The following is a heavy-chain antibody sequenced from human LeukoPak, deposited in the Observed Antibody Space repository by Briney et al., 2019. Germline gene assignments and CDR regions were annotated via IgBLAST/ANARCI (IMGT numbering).Heavy chain of an antibody. CDR2: INPSGGST. CDR1: GYTFTSYY. V-gene: IGHV1-46*01. Sequence: ASVKVSCKASGYTFTSYYMHWVRQAPGQGLEWMGIINPSGGSTSYAQKFQGRATMTRDMSTSTVYMELSSLRSEDTAVYYCASLVGATPPSAFDIWGQGTMVTVSS. J-gene: IGHJ3*02. CDR3: ASLVGATPPSAFDI. D-gene: IGHD1-26*01.